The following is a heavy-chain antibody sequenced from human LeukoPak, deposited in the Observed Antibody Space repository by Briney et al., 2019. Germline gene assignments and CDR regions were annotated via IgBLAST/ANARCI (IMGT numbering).Heavy chain of an antibody. CDR2: ISSSSSTI. Sequence: GGSLRLSCAASGFTFSSYSMNWVRQAPGKGVEWVSYISSSSSTIYYADSVKGRFTISRDNAKNSLYLQMNSLRAEDTAVYYCAISLYCSSTSCSRLYMDVWGKGTTVTVSS. V-gene: IGHV3-48*01. CDR1: GFTFSSYS. J-gene: IGHJ6*03. CDR3: AISLYCSSTSCSRLYMDV. D-gene: IGHD2-2*01.